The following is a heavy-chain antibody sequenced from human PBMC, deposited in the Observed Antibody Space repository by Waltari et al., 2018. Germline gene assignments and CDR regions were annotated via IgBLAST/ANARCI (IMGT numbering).Heavy chain of an antibody. D-gene: IGHD6-13*01. V-gene: IGHV7-4-1*02. Sequence: QVQLVQSGSELKKPGASVRVSCKASGYTFTNYAMNWVRQAPGQGLEWVGWINTYTGKPTYAQGFTGRFFFSLDTSVSTAYLHINNLKAEDTAVYYCAREGQQPDCWGQGTLVTVSS. J-gene: IGHJ4*02. CDR3: AREGQQPDC. CDR1: GYTFTNYA. CDR2: INTYTGKP.